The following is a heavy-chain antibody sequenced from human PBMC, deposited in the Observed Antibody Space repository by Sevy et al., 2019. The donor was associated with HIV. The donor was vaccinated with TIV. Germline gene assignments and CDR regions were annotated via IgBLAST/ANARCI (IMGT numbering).Heavy chain of an antibody. D-gene: IGHD6-19*01. CDR2: ISSSSSYI. CDR3: ARDPTGYSSGWFNY. Sequence: GGSLRLSYAASGFTFSSYSMNWVRQAPGKGLEWVSSISSSSSYIYYADSVKGRFTISRDNAKNSLYLQMNSLRAEDTAVYYCARDPTGYSSGWFNYWGQGTLVTVSS. V-gene: IGHV3-21*01. CDR1: GFTFSSYS. J-gene: IGHJ4*02.